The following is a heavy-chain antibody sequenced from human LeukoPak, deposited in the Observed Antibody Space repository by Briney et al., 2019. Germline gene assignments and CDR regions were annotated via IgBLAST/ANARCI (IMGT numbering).Heavy chain of an antibody. Sequence: GGLRLSCAASGFTFSSYWMHWVRQGPGKGLVWVSRIYSDGSRTTYADSVKGRFTISGDNAKNTLYLQMNSLRAEDTAVYYCAKDKGVAGHDYWGQGTLVTVSS. CDR2: IYSDGSRT. CDR3: AKDKGVAGHDY. J-gene: IGHJ4*02. V-gene: IGHV3-74*01. D-gene: IGHD3-3*01. CDR1: GFTFSSYW.